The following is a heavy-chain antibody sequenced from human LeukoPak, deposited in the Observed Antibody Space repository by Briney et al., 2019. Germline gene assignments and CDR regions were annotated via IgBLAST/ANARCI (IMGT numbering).Heavy chain of an antibody. Sequence: SVKVSCKASGGTFSSYAISWVRQAPGQGLEWMGGIIPIFGTANYAQKFQGRVTITADESTSTAYMELSSLRSEDTAVYYCARDPYSGAYGDTYYYYMDVWGKGTTVTISS. D-gene: IGHD1-26*01. V-gene: IGHV1-69*13. J-gene: IGHJ6*03. CDR1: GGTFSSYA. CDR2: IIPIFGTA. CDR3: ARDPYSGAYGDTYYYYMDV.